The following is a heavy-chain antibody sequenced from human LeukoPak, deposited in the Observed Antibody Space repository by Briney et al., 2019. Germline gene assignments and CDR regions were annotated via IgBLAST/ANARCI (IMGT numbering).Heavy chain of an antibody. J-gene: IGHJ4*02. V-gene: IGHV3-11*04. CDR1: GFTFSDYY. Sequence: GGSLRLSCAASGFTFSDYYMSWIRQAPGKGLEWVSYISSSGSTIYYADSVKGRFTISRDNAKTSLYLQMNSPRAEDTAVYYCARVRYCSSTSCYLGVFDYWGQGTLVTVSS. D-gene: IGHD2-2*01. CDR3: ARVRYCSSTSCYLGVFDY. CDR2: ISSSGSTI.